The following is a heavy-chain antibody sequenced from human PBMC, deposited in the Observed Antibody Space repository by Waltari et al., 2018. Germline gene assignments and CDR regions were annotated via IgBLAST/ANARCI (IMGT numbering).Heavy chain of an antibody. CDR3: ARDRDWAFDI. V-gene: IGHV3-48*04. Sequence: EVQLVESGGGLVQPGGSLRLSCAASGFTLSSYSMNWFRQAPGKGLEWVSYISGDSGSIHYADSVKGRITVSRDNAKNSLYLQMSSLTAEDTAVFYCARDRDWAFDIWGQGTMVTVSS. CDR1: GFTLSSYS. CDR2: ISGDSGSI. D-gene: IGHD2-21*01. J-gene: IGHJ3*02.